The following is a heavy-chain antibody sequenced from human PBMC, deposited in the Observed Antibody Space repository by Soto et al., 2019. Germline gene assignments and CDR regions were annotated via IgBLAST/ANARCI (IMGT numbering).Heavy chain of an antibody. V-gene: IGHV4-39*01. D-gene: IGHD2-2*01. CDR3: ARRYCRNTSCYVFDY. J-gene: IGHJ4*02. Sequence: QLQLQESGPGLVKPSETLSLTCSVSGGSISSSSYYWGWIRQPPGKGLEWIASVYYNGNTYYYNPSLKSRVTISVDTSNNPFSLRLTSVTAADTAVYYCARRYCRNTSCYVFDYWGQGTLVTVSS. CDR1: GGSISSSSYY. CDR2: VYYNGNTY.